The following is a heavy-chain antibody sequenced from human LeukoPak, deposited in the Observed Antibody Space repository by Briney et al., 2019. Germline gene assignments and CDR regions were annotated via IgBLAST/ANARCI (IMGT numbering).Heavy chain of an antibody. Sequence: SETLSLTCAVSGYSISSGYYWGWIRQPPGKGLEWIGSIYHSGSTYYNPSLNIRVTISVDTSKNQFSLKLSSVTAADTAVNYCASSDFWSGSYAFDIWGQGTMVTVSS. CDR3: ASSDFWSGSYAFDI. CDR1: GYSISSGYY. D-gene: IGHD3-3*01. J-gene: IGHJ3*02. V-gene: IGHV4-38-2*01. CDR2: IYHSGST.